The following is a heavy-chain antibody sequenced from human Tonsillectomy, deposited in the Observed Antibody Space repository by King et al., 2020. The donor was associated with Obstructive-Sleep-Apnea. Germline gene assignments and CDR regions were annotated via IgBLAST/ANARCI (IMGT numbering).Heavy chain of an antibody. CDR1: GGSISSSGYY. CDR3: ARVPLHYSSSFN. CDR2: IYYSGST. V-gene: IGHV4-39*07. J-gene: IGHJ4*02. Sequence: QLQESGPGLVKPSETLSLTCTVSGGSISSSGYYWGWIRQPPGKGLGFIGSIYYSGSTYYNPSLKSRVIISVDTSKNQFSLKLSSVTAADTAVYYCARVPLHYSSSFNWGQGTLVTVSS. D-gene: IGHD6-13*01.